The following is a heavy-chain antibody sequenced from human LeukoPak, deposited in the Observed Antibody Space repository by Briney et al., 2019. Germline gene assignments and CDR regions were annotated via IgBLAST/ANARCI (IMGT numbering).Heavy chain of an antibody. CDR3: ARDRVGYCSSTSCSQNYFDY. J-gene: IGHJ4*02. CDR1: GYTFTSYY. Sequence: ASVKVSCKASGYTFTSYYMHWVRQALGQGLEWMGIINPSGGSTSYAQKLQGRVTITADESTSTAYMELSSLRSEDTAVYYCARDRVGYCSSTSCSQNYFDYWGQGTLVTVSS. CDR2: INPSGGST. V-gene: IGHV1-46*01. D-gene: IGHD2-2*01.